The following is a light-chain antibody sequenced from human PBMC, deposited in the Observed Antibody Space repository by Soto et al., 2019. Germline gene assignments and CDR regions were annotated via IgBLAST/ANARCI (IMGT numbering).Light chain of an antibody. CDR3: SSDTSSSTLVV. CDR2: DVS. J-gene: IGLJ2*01. Sequence: QSALTQPASVSGSPGQSITISCTGTSSDVGGYNYVSWYQQHPGKAPKLIIYDVSNRPSGVSNRFSGSKSGNTASLTISGLQPEDEADYYCSSDTSSSTLVVFGGGTKLTVL. V-gene: IGLV2-14*01. CDR1: SSDVGGYNY.